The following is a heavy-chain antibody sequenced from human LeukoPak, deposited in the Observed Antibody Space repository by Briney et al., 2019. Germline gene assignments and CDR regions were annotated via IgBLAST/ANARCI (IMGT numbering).Heavy chain of an antibody. Sequence: GGSLRLSCGASGSTFSTYQMHWVRQAPGKGLEWVAFIRQDASDKYYADSVKGRFTISRDNSKNTLYLQMNSLRPEDTALYYCVKDLRWSFDYWGQGTLVTVSS. CDR2: IRQDASDK. J-gene: IGHJ4*02. CDR3: VKDLRWSFDY. V-gene: IGHV3-30*02. CDR1: GSTFSTYQ. D-gene: IGHD6-13*01.